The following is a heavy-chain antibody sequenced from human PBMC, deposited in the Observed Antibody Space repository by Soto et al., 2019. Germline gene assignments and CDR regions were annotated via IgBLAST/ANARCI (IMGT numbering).Heavy chain of an antibody. D-gene: IGHD3-10*01. CDR2: IYYSGST. CDR3: ARTYYSGSGSSNWFDP. V-gene: IGHV4-39*01. CDR1: GGSITSSNYY. Sequence: SETLSLTCTVSGGSITSSNYYWGWIRQPPAKGLEWIASIYYSGSTYYHPSLNSRVTISVDTSKNQFYLKLSSVTAADTAVYYCARTYYSGSGSSNWFDPWGQGTLVTVSS. J-gene: IGHJ5*02.